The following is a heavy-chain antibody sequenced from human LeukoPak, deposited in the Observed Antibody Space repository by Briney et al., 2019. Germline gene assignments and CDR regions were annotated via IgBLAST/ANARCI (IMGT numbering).Heavy chain of an antibody. D-gene: IGHD6-19*01. CDR3: ARDQGSSGWYFDY. V-gene: IGHV1-69*06. Sequence: SVKVSCKGSGGTFSSYAISWVRQAPGQGLEWMGGIIPIFGTANYAQKFQGRVTITADKSTSTDYMALSSLRSEDTAVYYCARDQGSSGWYFDYWGQGTLVTVSS. J-gene: IGHJ4*02. CDR1: GGTFSSYA. CDR2: IIPIFGTA.